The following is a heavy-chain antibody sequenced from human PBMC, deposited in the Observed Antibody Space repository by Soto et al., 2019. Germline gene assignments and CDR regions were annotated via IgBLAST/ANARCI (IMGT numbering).Heavy chain of an antibody. D-gene: IGHD3-10*01. Sequence: PSETLSLTCTVSGGSISSGGYYWSWIRQHPGKGLEWIGYIYYSGSTYYNPSLKSRVTISVDTSKNQFSLKLSSVTAADTAVYYCAREGSIVRGYYRMAVWGQGTTVTVSS. V-gene: IGHV4-31*03. J-gene: IGHJ6*02. CDR1: GGSISSGGYY. CDR2: IYYSGST. CDR3: AREGSIVRGYYRMAV.